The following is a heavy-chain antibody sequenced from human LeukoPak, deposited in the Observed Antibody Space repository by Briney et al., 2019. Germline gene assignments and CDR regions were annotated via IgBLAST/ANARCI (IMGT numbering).Heavy chain of an antibody. CDR2: IDGSSSRI. CDR1: GFTFSDYY. CDR3: ASRVAFDI. Sequence: GGSLRLSCAASGFTFSDYYMSWIRQAPGKGLEWVSYIDGSSSRINYADSVKGRFTISRDNAKNSLFLQMNSLTVEDTAVYYCASRVAFDIWGRGTMVTVSS. D-gene: IGHD3-3*01. J-gene: IGHJ3*02. V-gene: IGHV3-11*01.